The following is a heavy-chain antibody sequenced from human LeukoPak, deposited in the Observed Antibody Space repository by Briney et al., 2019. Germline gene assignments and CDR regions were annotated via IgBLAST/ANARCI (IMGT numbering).Heavy chain of an antibody. CDR1: GFTFSSYA. J-gene: IGHJ4*02. D-gene: IGHD3-10*01. CDR2: ISGSGGST. Sequence: GGSLRLSCAASGFTFSSYAMSWVHQAPGKGLEWVSAISGSGGSTYYADSVKGRFTISRDNSKNTLYLQMNSLRAEDTAVYYCAKWGAYYYGSGSYSELDYWGQGTLVTVSS. CDR3: AKWGAYYYGSGSYSELDY. V-gene: IGHV3-23*01.